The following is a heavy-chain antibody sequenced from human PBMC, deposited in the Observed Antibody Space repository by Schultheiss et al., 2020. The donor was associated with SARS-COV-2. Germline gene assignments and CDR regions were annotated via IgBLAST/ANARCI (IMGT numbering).Heavy chain of an antibody. Sequence: SETLSLTCTVSGGSISSSSYYWGWIRQPPGKGLEWIGSIYYSGSTYYNPSLKSRVTISVDTSKYQFSLKLSSVTAADTAVYYCARGYAYYYDSSGSYYFDYWGQGTLVTVSS. CDR3: ARGYAYYYDSSGSYYFDY. J-gene: IGHJ4*02. CDR2: IYYSGST. D-gene: IGHD3-22*01. V-gene: IGHV4-39*01. CDR1: GGSISSSSYY.